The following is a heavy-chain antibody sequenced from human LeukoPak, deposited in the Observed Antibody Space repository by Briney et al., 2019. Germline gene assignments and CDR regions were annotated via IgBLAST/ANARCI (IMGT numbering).Heavy chain of an antibody. Sequence: SVKVSCKASGGTFSSYAISWVRQAPGQGLEWMGGIIPIFGTANYAQKFQGRVTITADESTSTAYMELSSLRSEDTAVYYCARDRSNYLGGYYYYGMDVWGQGTAVTVSS. CDR3: ARDRSNYLGGYYYYGMDV. J-gene: IGHJ6*02. V-gene: IGHV1-69*13. CDR1: GGTFSSYA. D-gene: IGHD4-11*01. CDR2: IIPIFGTA.